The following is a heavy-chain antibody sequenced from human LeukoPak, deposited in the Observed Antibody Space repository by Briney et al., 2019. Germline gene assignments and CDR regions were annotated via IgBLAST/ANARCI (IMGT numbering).Heavy chain of an antibody. CDR2: IIPIFGTA. CDR1: GGTFSSYA. J-gene: IGHJ3*02. V-gene: IGHV1-69*01. CDR3: ARDRYYDFWIGYYHHDAFDI. Sequence: GSSVKVSCKASGGTFSSYAISWVRQAPGQGLEWMGGIIPIFGTANYAQKFQGRVTITADESTSTAYVELSSLRSEDTAVYYCARDRYYDFWIGYYHHDAFDIWGQGTMVAVSS. D-gene: IGHD3-3*01.